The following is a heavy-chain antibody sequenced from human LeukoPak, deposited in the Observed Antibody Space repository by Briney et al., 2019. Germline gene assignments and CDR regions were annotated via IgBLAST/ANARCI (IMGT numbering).Heavy chain of an antibody. V-gene: IGHV3-7*01. J-gene: IGHJ5*02. Sequence: PGGSLRLSCAASGFTFSSYCMSWVRQAPGKGLEWVANIRHDGSEKYYVDSVKGRFTISRDNDKNSLYLQMNSLRAKDTALYYCARDSYDGSGSSWFAPWGPGNLVTVSS. D-gene: IGHD3-22*01. CDR2: IRHDGSEK. CDR1: GFTFSSYC. CDR3: ARDSYDGSGSSWFAP.